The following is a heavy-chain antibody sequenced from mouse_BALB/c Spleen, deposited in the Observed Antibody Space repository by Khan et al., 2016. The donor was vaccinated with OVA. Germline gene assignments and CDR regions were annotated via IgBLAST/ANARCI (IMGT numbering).Heavy chain of an antibody. CDR1: GYTFPEYT. D-gene: IGHD3-3*01. Sequence: EVQLQQSGPELVKPGASVKISCKTSGYTFPEYTVHWVKQSLGKSLDWIGVINPKNGGTAYNQKFTGKATLTVDKSSSTAYMECRSLTSEESAVYYCARDAGRYWGQGTSVTVAS. V-gene: IGHV1-18*01. J-gene: IGHJ4*01. CDR2: INPKNGGT. CDR3: ARDAGRY.